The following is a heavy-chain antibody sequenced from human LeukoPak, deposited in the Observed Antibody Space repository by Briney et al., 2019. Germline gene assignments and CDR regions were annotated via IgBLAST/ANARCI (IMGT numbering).Heavy chain of an antibody. D-gene: IGHD3-22*01. CDR1: GYTFTSYG. CDR3: ARAGGYYYDSSGSIDY. Sequence: VASVKVSCKASGYTFTSYGISWVRQAPGQGLEWMGWISAYNGNTNYAQKLQGRVTMTTDTSTSTAYMELRSLRSDDTAVYYCARAGGYYYDSSGSIDYWGQGTLVTVSS. V-gene: IGHV1-18*01. CDR2: ISAYNGNT. J-gene: IGHJ4*02.